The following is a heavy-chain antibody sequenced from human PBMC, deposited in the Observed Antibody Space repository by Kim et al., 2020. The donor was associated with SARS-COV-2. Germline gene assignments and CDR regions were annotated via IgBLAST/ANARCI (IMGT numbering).Heavy chain of an antibody. CDR1: GFNFSNYS. D-gene: IGHD6-19*01. J-gene: IGHJ4*02. Sequence: GGSLRLSCAASGFNFSNYSMNWVRQAPGKGLEWVSSINSSSRYINKEDSVKGRFTISRENAKNSLYLKMNSLRAENTAVYYCARFLQQWLVDNGFDYWGQGTLVTVSS. V-gene: IGHV3-21*01. CDR3: ARFLQQWLVDNGFDY. CDR2: INSSSRYI.